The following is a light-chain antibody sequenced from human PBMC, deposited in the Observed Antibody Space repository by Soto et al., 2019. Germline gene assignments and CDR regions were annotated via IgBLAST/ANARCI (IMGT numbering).Light chain of an antibody. J-gene: IGKJ3*01. Sequence: EILMTQSPATVSVSPGERATLSCRASQSVSSNLVWYQQKPGQAPRLLIYGASTRATGIPARFSGSGSGTDFTLTINSLQSEDFAFYYCLQYNNWPPLFTFGPGTKVDLK. CDR1: QSVSSN. CDR2: GAS. CDR3: LQYNNWPPLFT. V-gene: IGKV3-15*01.